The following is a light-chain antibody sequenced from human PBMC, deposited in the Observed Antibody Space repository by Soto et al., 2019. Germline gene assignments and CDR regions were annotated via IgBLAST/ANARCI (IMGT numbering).Light chain of an antibody. CDR3: QQRHMWPIT. CDR2: DAY. CDR1: ENVRTF. V-gene: IGKV3-11*01. J-gene: IGKJ1*01. Sequence: VLTQSPATLSLSPGERATLSCRASENVRTFVDWYQQKPGQAPRLLIYDAYNRATGIPPRFSGSGSGTDFTLTISSLEPEDSAVYYCQQRHMWPITFGQGTKVDIK.